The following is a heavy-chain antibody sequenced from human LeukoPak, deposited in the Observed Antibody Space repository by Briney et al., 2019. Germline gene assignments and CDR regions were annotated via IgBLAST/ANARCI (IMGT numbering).Heavy chain of an antibody. CDR3: ARRDDSSGTEADY. D-gene: IGHD3-22*01. V-gene: IGHV3-21*01. J-gene: IGHJ4*02. CDR1: GFTFSSYS. CDR2: ISSSSSYI. Sequence: PGGSLRLSCAASGFTFSSYSMNWVRQAPGKGLEWVSSISSSSSYIYYADSVKGRFTISRDNAKNSLYLQMNSLRAEDTAVYYCARRDDSSGTEADYWGQGTLVTVSS.